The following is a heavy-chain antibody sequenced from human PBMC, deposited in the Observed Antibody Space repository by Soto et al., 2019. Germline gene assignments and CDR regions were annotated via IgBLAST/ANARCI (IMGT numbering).Heavy chain of an antibody. Sequence: QVQLVESGGGVVQPGRSLRLSCAASGFTFSSYAMHWVRQAPGKGLEWVAVISYDGSNKYYADSVKGRFTISRDNSKNTLYLQMNSLRAEDTAVYYCARARAVTSGGDYADWGQGTLVTVSS. CDR3: ARARAVTSGGDYAD. CDR1: GFTFSSYA. D-gene: IGHD2-21*02. J-gene: IGHJ4*02. CDR2: ISYDGSNK. V-gene: IGHV3-30-3*01.